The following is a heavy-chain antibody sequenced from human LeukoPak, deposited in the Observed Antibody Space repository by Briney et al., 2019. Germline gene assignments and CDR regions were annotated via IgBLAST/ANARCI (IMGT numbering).Heavy chain of an antibody. J-gene: IGHJ6*03. Sequence: GGSLRLSCAASGFTFSSYGMHWVRQAPGNGLEWVAFIRYDVSNKYYADSVKGRFTISRDNSKNTLYLQMSSLRAEDTAVYYCAKWIAAAGANYYYYMDVWGKGTTVTVSS. CDR3: AKWIAAAGANYYYYMDV. D-gene: IGHD6-13*01. CDR1: GFTFSSYG. CDR2: IRYDVSNK. V-gene: IGHV3-30*02.